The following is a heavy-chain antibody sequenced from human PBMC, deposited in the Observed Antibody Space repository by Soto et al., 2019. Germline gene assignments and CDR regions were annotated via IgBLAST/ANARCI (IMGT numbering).Heavy chain of an antibody. CDR2: IYYSGST. CDR1: GGSISSYY. CDR3: ARSPTSAYYYPGAFDI. Sequence: SETLSLTCTVSGGSISSYYWSWIRQPPGKGLEWIGYIYYSGSTNYNPSLKSRVTISVDTSKNQFSLKLSSVTAADTAVYYCARSPTSAYYYPGAFDIWGQGTMVT. D-gene: IGHD3-22*01. J-gene: IGHJ3*02. V-gene: IGHV4-59*01.